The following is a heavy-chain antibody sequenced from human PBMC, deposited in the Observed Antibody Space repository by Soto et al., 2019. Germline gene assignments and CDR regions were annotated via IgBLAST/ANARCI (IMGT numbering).Heavy chain of an antibody. Sequence: ASVKVSCKASGYTFTGYYMHWVRQAPGQGLEWMGWINPNSGGTNYAQKFQGWVTMTRDTSISTAYMELSRLRSDDTAVYYCAREAAGYYDSSGYYDFDYWGQGTLVTVSS. CDR2: INPNSGGT. J-gene: IGHJ4*02. CDR3: AREAAGYYDSSGYYDFDY. D-gene: IGHD3-22*01. CDR1: GYTFTGYY. V-gene: IGHV1-2*04.